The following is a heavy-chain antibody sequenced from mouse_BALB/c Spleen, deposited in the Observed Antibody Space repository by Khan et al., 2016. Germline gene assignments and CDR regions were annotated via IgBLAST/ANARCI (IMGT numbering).Heavy chain of an antibody. CDR2: ISCYNGAT. CDR1: GYPFTGYY. Sequence: LVKTGASVKISCKASGYPFTGYYMHWVKQSHGKSLEWIGYISCYNGATRYNQKFKGKATFTVDTSSSTAYMQFNSLTSEDSAVYYCARPYYCYDEGYYFDYWGQGTTLTVSS. J-gene: IGHJ2*01. V-gene: IGHV1S34*01. CDR3: ARPYYCYDEGYYFDY. D-gene: IGHD2-9*01.